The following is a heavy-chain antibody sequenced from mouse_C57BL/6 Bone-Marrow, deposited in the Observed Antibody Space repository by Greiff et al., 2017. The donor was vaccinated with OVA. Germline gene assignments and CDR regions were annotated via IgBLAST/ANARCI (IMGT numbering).Heavy chain of an antibody. CDR3: AREGTTVHWYFDV. D-gene: IGHD1-1*01. V-gene: IGHV1-66*01. Sequence: VQLQQSGPELVKPGASVKISCKASGYSFTSYYIHWVKQRPGPGLEWIGWIYPGSGNTKYNEKFKGKATLTADTSSSTAYMQLSSLSSEDAAVYYGAREGTTVHWYFDVWGTGTTVTVSS. J-gene: IGHJ1*03. CDR2: IYPGSGNT. CDR1: GYSFTSYY.